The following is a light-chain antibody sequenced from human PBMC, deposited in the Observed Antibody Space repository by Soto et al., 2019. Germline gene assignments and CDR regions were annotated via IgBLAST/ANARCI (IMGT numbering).Light chain of an antibody. J-gene: IGLJ1*01. V-gene: IGLV2-14*03. CDR3: NSYTTSSTLV. CDR2: DVS. CDR1: SRDVGSYKY. Sequence: QSVLTQPSSVSGSPVQSITISCTVTSRDVGSYKYVSWYQQHPGKAPKLMIYDVSNRPSGVSNRFSGSKSGNTASLTISGLRVEDEADKYSNSYTTSSTLVFGTGTKVTVL.